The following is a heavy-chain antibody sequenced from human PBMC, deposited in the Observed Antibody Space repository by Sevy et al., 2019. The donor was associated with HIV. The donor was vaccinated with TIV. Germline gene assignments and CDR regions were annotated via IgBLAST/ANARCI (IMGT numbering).Heavy chain of an antibody. Sequence: GGSLRLSCAASGFTFSSYWMSWVRQAPGKGLEWVANIKQDGSEKYYVDSVKGRFTISRDNAKNSLYLQMNSLRAEDTAVYYCARGIKGASNYYYYMDVWGKGTTVTVSS. CDR3: ARGIKGASNYYYYMDV. CDR1: GFTFSSYW. CDR2: IKQDGSEK. D-gene: IGHD3-10*01. V-gene: IGHV3-7*01. J-gene: IGHJ6*03.